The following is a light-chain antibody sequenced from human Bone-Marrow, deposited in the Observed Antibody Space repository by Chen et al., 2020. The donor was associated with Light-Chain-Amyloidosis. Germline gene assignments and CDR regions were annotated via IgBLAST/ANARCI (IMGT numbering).Light chain of an antibody. CDR2: DDS. J-gene: IGLJ3*02. V-gene: IGLV3-21*02. CDR1: NIGSTS. Sequence: YVLTQQSSVSVAPGQTATISCGGNNIGSTSVHWYQQTPGQAPLLVVYDDSDRPSGIPERLSGSNSGNTATLTISRVEAWDEADYYCQVWDRSSDRPVFGGGTKLTVL. CDR3: QVWDRSSDRPV.